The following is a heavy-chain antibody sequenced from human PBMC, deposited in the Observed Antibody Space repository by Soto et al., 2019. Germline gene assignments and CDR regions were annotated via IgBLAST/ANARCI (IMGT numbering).Heavy chain of an antibody. CDR2: IYYSGST. CDR3: ARPFGRGIAARPSSYFDY. D-gene: IGHD6-6*01. Sequence: SETLSLTCTVSGGSISSSSYYWGWIRQPPGKGLEWIGSIYYSGSTYYNPSLKNRVTISVDTSKNQFSLKLSSVTAADTAVYYFARPFGRGIAARPSSYFDYWGQGTLVTVSS. V-gene: IGHV4-39*01. J-gene: IGHJ4*02. CDR1: GGSISSSSYY.